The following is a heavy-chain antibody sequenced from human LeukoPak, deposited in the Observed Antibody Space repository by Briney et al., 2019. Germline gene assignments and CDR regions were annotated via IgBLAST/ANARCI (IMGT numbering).Heavy chain of an antibody. J-gene: IGHJ4*02. Sequence: PGGSLRLSCAASGPAFSSYAMSWVRQPPGKGLECVSTISVASITFYADSVKGRFTISRDNSRNTVYLQMTSLRADDTAVYYCADYGVSGVRNNFYWGLGTLVTVSS. CDR3: ADYGVSGVRNNFY. CDR2: ISVASIT. D-gene: IGHD3-3*01. CDR1: GPAFSSYA. V-gene: IGHV3-23*01.